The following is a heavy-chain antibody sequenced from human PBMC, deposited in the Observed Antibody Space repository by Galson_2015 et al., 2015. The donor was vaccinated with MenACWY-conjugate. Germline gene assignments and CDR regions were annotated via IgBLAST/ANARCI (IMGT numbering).Heavy chain of an antibody. CDR2: ISPIDSKT. Sequence: SGAEVKKPGEPLKISCKASGYIFTTYWIAWVRQMPGKGLEWVGLISPIDSKTRYSPAFEGQVTISADKSISTAYLQWNSLQASDTAMYYCARHPPGGRGMDVWGQGTTVTVSS. J-gene: IGHJ6*02. CDR3: ARHPPGGRGMDV. V-gene: IGHV5-51*01. CDR1: GYIFTTYW. D-gene: IGHD1-26*01.